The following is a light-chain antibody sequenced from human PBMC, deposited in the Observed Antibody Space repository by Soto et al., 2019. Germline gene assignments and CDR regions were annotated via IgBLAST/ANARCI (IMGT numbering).Light chain of an antibody. CDR1: QSLTTN. CDR3: QQYDDWPLT. CDR2: DAS. Sequence: EVVMTQSPGTLSVSPGERAILSCRASQSLTTNLAWYQQKPGQAPRLLIHDASTRATGIPARFSGSGSGTEFTLTISSLQSEDFAVYYCQQYDDWPLTFDQGTRLETK. J-gene: IGKJ5*01. V-gene: IGKV3-15*01.